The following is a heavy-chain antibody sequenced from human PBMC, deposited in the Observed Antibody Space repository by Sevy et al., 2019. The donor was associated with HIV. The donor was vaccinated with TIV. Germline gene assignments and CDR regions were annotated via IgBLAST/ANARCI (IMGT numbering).Heavy chain of an antibody. CDR2: IHYSGRT. D-gene: IGHD5-12*01. J-gene: IGHJ4*02. CDR1: GGSITTYY. Sequence: PWETLSLTCTVSGGSITTYYWSWIRQPPGKGLGWIGYIHYSGRTNYNPSLKSRLTISVDTSKNQFSLKLTSVTAADTAVYYCAREATGAFDYWGQGTLVTVSS. CDR3: AREATGAFDY. V-gene: IGHV4-59*01.